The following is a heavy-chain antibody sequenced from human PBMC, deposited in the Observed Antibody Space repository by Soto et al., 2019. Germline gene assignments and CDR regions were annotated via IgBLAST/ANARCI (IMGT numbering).Heavy chain of an antibody. Sequence: SETLSLTCTVSGGSISSGDYYWSWIRQHPGKGLEWIGYIYYTGSTNYNPSLESRVTISVDMSKNQFSLKLRAVTAADTAVYYCARLGHCTVGSCYFFDYWGQGTMVTVSS. V-gene: IGHV4-30-4*08. CDR1: GGSISSGDYY. CDR3: ARLGHCTVGSCYFFDY. CDR2: IYYTGST. J-gene: IGHJ4*03. D-gene: IGHD2-15*01.